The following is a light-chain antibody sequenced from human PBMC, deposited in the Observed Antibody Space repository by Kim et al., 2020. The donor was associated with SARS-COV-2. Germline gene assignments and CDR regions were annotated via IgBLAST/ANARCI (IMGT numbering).Light chain of an antibody. V-gene: IGKV3-15*01. CDR1: QNFSID. J-gene: IGKJ2*01. Sequence: SVSRGERATLSCRASQNFSIDLAGYQQRPGQSPRLLMYGASTRAIGIPARFGGSGSGTEFTLKITPLQSEDIAVYYCQQHNDWPYTFGRGTKLEI. CDR2: GAS. CDR3: QQHNDWPYT.